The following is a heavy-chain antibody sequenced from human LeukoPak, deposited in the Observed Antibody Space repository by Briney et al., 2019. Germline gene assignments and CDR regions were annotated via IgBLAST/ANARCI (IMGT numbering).Heavy chain of an antibody. J-gene: IGHJ6*02. V-gene: IGHV1-8*01. Sequence: ASVKVSCKASGYTFTSYDINWVRQATGQGLEWMGWMNPNSGNTGYAQKFQGRVTMTRNTSISTAYMELSSLGSEDTAVYYCARGPPYDFWSGYYSHSYYYGMDVWGQGTTVTVSS. D-gene: IGHD3-3*01. CDR3: ARGPPYDFWSGYYSHSYYYGMDV. CDR1: GYTFTSYD. CDR2: MNPNSGNT.